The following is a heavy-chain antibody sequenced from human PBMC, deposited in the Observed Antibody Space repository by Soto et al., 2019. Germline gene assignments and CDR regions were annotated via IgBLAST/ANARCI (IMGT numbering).Heavy chain of an antibody. CDR2: ISGYNGNT. Sequence: QVQLVQSGAEVKKPGASVKVSCKASGYTFTSYGICWVRQAPGQGLEWMGWISGYNGNTNYAQNLQGRVTMTTDTAMSAVFMELMRVRAWDTAVYYSARRCSSTSCLDLWVRGTLVIVS. V-gene: IGHV1-18*01. D-gene: IGHD2-2*01. CDR1: GYTFTSYG. J-gene: IGHJ2*01. CDR3: ARRCSSTSCLDL.